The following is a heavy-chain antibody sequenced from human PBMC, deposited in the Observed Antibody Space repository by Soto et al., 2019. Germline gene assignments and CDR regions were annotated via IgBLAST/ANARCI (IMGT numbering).Heavy chain of an antibody. CDR2: ISGSGGST. CDR1: GFTFSSYA. Sequence: GGSLRLSCAASGFTFSSYAMSWVRQAPGKGLEWVSAISGSGGSTYYADSVKGRFTISRDNSKNTLYLQMNSLRAEDTAVYYCAKYPYTAMPRGGYFDYWGQGTLVTVSS. J-gene: IGHJ4*02. D-gene: IGHD5-18*01. CDR3: AKYPYTAMPRGGYFDY. V-gene: IGHV3-23*01.